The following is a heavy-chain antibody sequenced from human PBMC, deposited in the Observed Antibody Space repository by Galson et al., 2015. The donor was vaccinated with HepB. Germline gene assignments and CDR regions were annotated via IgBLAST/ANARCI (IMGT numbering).Heavy chain of an antibody. CDR3: ARQGPGYSSSWYRWPYYYYYYGMDV. D-gene: IGHD6-13*01. CDR1: GYSFTSYW. Sequence: QSGAEVKKPGESLRISCKGSGYSFTSYWISWVRQMPGKGLEWMGRIDPSDSYTNYSPSFQGHVTISADKSISTAYLQWSSLKASDTAMYYCARQGPGYSSSWYRWPYYYYYYGMDVWGQGTTVSVSS. CDR2: IDPSDSYT. J-gene: IGHJ6*02. V-gene: IGHV5-10-1*01.